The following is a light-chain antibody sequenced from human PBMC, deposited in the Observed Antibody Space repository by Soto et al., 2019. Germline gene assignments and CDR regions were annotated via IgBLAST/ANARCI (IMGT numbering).Light chain of an antibody. CDR3: LLSYSNARV. V-gene: IGLV7-46*01. Sequence: QTVVTQEPSLTVSPGGTVTLTCGSSTGAVTSGHYPYWFQQKPGQAPRTLIYDTNNKHSWTPARFSGSLLGGKAALTLSGAQPEDEAEYYCLLSYSNARVFGGGTQLTVL. CDR1: TGAVTSGHY. CDR2: DTN. J-gene: IGLJ2*01.